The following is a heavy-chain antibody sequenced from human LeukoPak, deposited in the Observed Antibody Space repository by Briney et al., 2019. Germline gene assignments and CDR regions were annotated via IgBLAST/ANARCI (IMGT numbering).Heavy chain of an antibody. V-gene: IGHV3-7*01. Sequence: GGSLRLSCAASGFTFSNYWMSWVRQAPGKGLEWVANIKQDGSEKFYVDSVKGRLTISRDNAKNSLYLQMNSLRVEDTAVYYCARVQGSSGPGIFEYWGQGTLVTVSS. CDR1: GFTFSNYW. CDR2: IKQDGSEK. D-gene: IGHD6-19*01. CDR3: ARVQGSSGPGIFEY. J-gene: IGHJ4*02.